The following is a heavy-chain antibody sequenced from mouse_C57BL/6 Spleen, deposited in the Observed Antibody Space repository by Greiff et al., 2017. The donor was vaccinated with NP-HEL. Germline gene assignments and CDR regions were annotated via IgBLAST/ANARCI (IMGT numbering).Heavy chain of an antibody. CDR2: IYPRDGST. CDR1: GYTFTSYD. D-gene: IGHD2-4*01. Sequence: VQLQQSGPELVKPGASVKLSCKASGYTFTSYDINWVKQRPGQGLEWIGWIYPRDGSTKYNEKFKGKATLTVDTYSSTAYMERHSLTSEDSAVYFWARGAYDYDTYWGQGTTLTVSS. CDR3: ARGAYDYDTY. J-gene: IGHJ2*01. V-gene: IGHV1-85*01.